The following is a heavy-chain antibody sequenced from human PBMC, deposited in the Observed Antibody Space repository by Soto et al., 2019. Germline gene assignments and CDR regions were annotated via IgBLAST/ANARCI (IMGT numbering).Heavy chain of an antibody. CDR1: GFTYSGYG. V-gene: IGHV3-33*06. CDR3: AKNRAAADIWWFGP. J-gene: IGHJ5*02. CDR2: IGHTGSFQ. Sequence: GGSLRLSCAASGFTYSGYGMHWVRQAPGKGLEWVAVIGHTGSFQSYGDSVKGRFTISRDNSKKTLYLQMNSLRAEDAAVYHCAKNRAAADIWWFGPWGQGTLVTVSS. D-gene: IGHD6-13*01.